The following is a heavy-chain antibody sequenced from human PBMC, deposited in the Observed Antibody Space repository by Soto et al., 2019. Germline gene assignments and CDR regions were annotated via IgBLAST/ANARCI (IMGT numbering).Heavy chain of an antibody. Sequence: ASVKVSCKASGGTFSSYAISWVRQAPGQGLEWMGGIIPIFGTANYAQKFQGRVTITADESTSTAYMELSSLRSEDTAVYYCARFIAARPYYFDYWGQGTLVTVSS. V-gene: IGHV1-69*13. D-gene: IGHD6-6*01. J-gene: IGHJ4*02. CDR2: IIPIFGTA. CDR3: ARFIAARPYYFDY. CDR1: GGTFSSYA.